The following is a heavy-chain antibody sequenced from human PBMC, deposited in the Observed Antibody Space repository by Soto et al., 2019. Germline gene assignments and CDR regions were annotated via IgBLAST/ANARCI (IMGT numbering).Heavy chain of an antibody. Sequence: QDQLVQSGVEVKKPGASVKVSCKASGYSFTNYGITWVRQAPGQGFEWMGWISAYNGNTNYAQKFQGRVTMTTDAFTSTAYLELRSLTSYDTAGYYCARDRGVAPPVAGNTHYYYYMDVWGKGTTVTVSS. CDR2: ISAYNGNT. D-gene: IGHD6-19*01. CDR1: GYSFTNYG. CDR3: ARDRGVAPPVAGNTHYYYYMDV. J-gene: IGHJ6*03. V-gene: IGHV1-18*01.